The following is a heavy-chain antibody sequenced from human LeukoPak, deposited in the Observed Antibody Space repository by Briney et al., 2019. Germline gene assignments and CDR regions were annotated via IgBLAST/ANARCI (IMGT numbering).Heavy chain of an antibody. V-gene: IGHV1-69*05. Sequence: ASVKVSCKASGGTFGSYAISWVRQAPGQGLEWMGRIIPIFGTANYAQKFQGRVTITTDEATSTAYMELSSLRSEDTAVYYCANRIPGHPAEDAFDIWGQGTMVTVSS. CDR3: ANRIPGHPAEDAFDI. CDR1: GGTFGSYA. J-gene: IGHJ3*02. D-gene: IGHD2-15*01. CDR2: IIPIFGTA.